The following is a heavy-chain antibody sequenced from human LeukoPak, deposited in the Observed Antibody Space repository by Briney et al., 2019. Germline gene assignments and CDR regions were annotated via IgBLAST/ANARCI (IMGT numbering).Heavy chain of an antibody. Sequence: SGGSLRLSCAASGFTFSSYAMSWVRQAPGKGLEWVSAISGSGGSTYYADSVKGRFTISRDNSKNTLYLQMNSLRAEDTAVYYCARVSSSSWWALDYWGQGTLVTVSS. CDR2: ISGSGGST. CDR1: GFTFSSYA. V-gene: IGHV3-23*01. D-gene: IGHD6-13*01. CDR3: ARVSSSSWWALDY. J-gene: IGHJ4*02.